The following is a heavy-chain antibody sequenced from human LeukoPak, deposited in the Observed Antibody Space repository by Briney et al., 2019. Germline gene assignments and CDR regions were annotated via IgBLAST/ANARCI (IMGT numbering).Heavy chain of an antibody. D-gene: IGHD3-10*01. CDR1: GFTFSSYG. CDR3: AKDVWFGELFGIWGY. V-gene: IGHV3-23*01. J-gene: IGHJ4*02. Sequence: GGSLRLSRAASGFTFSSYGMSWVRQAPGKGLEWVSAISGSGGSTYYADSVKGRFTISRDNSKNTLYLQMNSLRAEDTAVYYCAKDVWFGELFGIWGYWGQGTLVTVSS. CDR2: ISGSGGST.